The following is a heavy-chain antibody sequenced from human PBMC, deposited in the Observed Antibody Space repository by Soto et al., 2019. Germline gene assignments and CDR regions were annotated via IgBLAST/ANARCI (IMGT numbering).Heavy chain of an antibody. V-gene: IGHV1-18*01. CDR2: ISAYNGNT. CDR3: ARLGSSSWKGGNWFDP. Sequence: ASVKVSCKASGYTFTSYGIIWVRQAPGQGLEWMGWISAYNGNTNYAQKLQGRVTMTTDTSTSTAYMELRSLRSDDTAVYYCARLGSSSWKGGNWFDPWGQGTLVTVSS. D-gene: IGHD6-13*01. CDR1: GYTFTSYG. J-gene: IGHJ5*02.